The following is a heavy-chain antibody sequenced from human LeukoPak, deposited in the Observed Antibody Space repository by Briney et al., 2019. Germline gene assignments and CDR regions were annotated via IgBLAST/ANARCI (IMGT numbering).Heavy chain of an antibody. Sequence: ASVKVSCKASGYTFTSHDINWVRQATGQGLEWMGWMNPKSGNTGYAQKFQGRVTMTRNTSISTAYMELGSLRSEDTAVYYCARGSFWSVNDGMDVWGQGTTVTVSS. D-gene: IGHD3-3*01. J-gene: IGHJ6*02. V-gene: IGHV1-8*01. CDR3: ARGSFWSVNDGMDV. CDR1: GYTFTSHD. CDR2: MNPKSGNT.